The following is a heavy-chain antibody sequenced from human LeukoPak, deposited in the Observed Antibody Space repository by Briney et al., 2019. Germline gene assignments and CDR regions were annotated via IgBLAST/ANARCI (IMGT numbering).Heavy chain of an antibody. V-gene: IGHV3-23*01. CDR1: RFTFSSYS. J-gene: IGHJ4*02. CDR3: AKGRFSGYDLDPIFEY. CDR2: ISGSGDGT. D-gene: IGHD5-12*01. Sequence: PGGSLRVPCAASRFTFSSYSMSWVRRAPGKGLEWVSSISGSGDGTYYAGSLKGRFTISRDNSKNTLYLQMNSLRVEDTAVYYCAKGRFSGYDLDPIFEYWGQGTLVTVPS.